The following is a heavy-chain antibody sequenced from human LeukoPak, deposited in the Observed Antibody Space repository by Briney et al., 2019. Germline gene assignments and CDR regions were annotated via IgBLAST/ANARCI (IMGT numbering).Heavy chain of an antibody. J-gene: IGHJ2*01. V-gene: IGHV4-61*01. Sequence: SETLSLTCTVSGGSVSNGSYYWSWIRQPPGKGLEWIGIMHYSGSSNYNPSLKSRVTISVDSSMNQFSLLLTSATAADTAVYYCARDSLLRGSGWDYWYFDLWGRGTLVTVSS. CDR2: MHYSGSS. CDR3: ARDSLLRGSGWDYWYFDL. D-gene: IGHD6-25*01. CDR1: GGSVSNGSYY.